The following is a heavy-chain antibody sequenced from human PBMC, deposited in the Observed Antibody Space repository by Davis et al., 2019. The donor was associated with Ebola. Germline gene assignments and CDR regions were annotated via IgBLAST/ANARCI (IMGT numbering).Heavy chain of an antibody. CDR1: GFTFSSYG. CDR2: IRYDGSNK. CDR3: AEIYWVRYGMDV. Sequence: GGSLRLSCAASGFTFSSYGMHWVRQAPGKGLEWVAFIRYDGSNKYYADSVKGRFTISRDNSKNTLYLQMSSLRAEDTAVYYCAEIYWVRYGMDVWGQGTTVTVSS. V-gene: IGHV3-30*02. J-gene: IGHJ6*02. D-gene: IGHD2-8*02.